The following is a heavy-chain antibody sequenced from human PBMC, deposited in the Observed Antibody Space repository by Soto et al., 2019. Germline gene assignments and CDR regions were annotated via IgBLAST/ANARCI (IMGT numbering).Heavy chain of an antibody. CDR2: INQDGSET. CDR3: AKDGVSSGVEY. CDR1: GFSFSNFW. Sequence: EVQLVESGGGLVQPGGSLRVSCAASGFSFSNFWMNWVRRAPGKGLEWVANINQDGSETHYVDSVKGRFTISRDNAKNSLFLQMKSLRAEDMAMYYCAKDGVSSGVEYLGQGTPVTVSS. D-gene: IGHD6-6*01. J-gene: IGHJ4*02. V-gene: IGHV3-7*01.